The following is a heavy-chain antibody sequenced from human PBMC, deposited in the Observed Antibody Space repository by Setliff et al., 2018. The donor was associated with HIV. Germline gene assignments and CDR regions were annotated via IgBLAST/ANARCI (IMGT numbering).Heavy chain of an antibody. Sequence: ASVKVSCKVSGYTLTELSVHWVRQAPGQGLEWMGWMNPNSGNTGYAQKFQGRVTMTRNTSISTAYMELSSLRSEDTAVYYCARGFRSYYGSGSYFPLWGQGTLVTVSS. CDR1: GYTLTELS. J-gene: IGHJ4*02. CDR3: ARGFRSYYGSGSYFPL. V-gene: IGHV1-8*01. D-gene: IGHD3-10*01. CDR2: MNPNSGNT.